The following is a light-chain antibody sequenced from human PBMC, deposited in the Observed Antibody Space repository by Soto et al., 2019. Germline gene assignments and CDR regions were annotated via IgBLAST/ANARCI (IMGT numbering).Light chain of an antibody. CDR3: HQYATSTRS. Sequence: EIVLTQSPGTLSLSPGERATLSCRASQTVGNRYLAWLQQKPGQAPRLLIYDASKRATGIPDRFSGGGSGTDFTLTITRLEPEDFAVYYCHQYATSTRSFGRGTELEIK. CDR2: DAS. CDR1: QTVGNRY. V-gene: IGKV3-20*01. J-gene: IGKJ2*03.